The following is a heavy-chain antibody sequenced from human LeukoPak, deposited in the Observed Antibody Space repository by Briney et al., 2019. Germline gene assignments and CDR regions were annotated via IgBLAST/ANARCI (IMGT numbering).Heavy chain of an antibody. V-gene: IGHV4-34*01. CDR1: GGSLSGYH. J-gene: IGHJ4*02. Sequence: PSETLSLTCAVYGGSLSGYHWSWIRQPPGKGLEWIGDVNPSESTNYNASLKSRLTISADTPKNQFSLRLRSVTAADTAVYYCARGRRGYNYGRFDYWGQGALVTVSS. D-gene: IGHD5-18*01. CDR3: ARGRRGYNYGRFDY. CDR2: VNPSEST.